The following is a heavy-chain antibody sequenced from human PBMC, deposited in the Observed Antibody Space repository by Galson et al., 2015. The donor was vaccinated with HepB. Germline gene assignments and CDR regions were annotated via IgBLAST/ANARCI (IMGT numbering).Heavy chain of an antibody. CDR1: GFTFSGYW. V-gene: IGHV3-7*05. J-gene: IGHJ4*02. CDR3: AKVRGDFYDDRGYYYDY. D-gene: IGHD3-22*01. Sequence: SLRLSCAASGFTFSGYWMSWVRQAPGKGPEWVATIKQDGSQTYYVDSVKGRFTISRDNTKNTLYLQMNSLRAEDTAIYYCAKVRGDFYDDRGYYYDYWGQGTLVTVSS. CDR2: IKQDGSQT.